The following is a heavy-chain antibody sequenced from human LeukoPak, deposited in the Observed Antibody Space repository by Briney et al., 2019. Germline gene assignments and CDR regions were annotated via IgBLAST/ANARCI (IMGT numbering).Heavy chain of an antibody. Sequence: ASVKVSCKASGYIFTGYYMHWVRQAPGQGLEWMGWINPNSGDTNYAQKLQGRVTMTTDTSTSTAYMELRSLRSDDTAVYYCARGRWTTMDWFDPWGQGTLVTVSS. CDR1: GYIFTGYY. CDR2: INPNSGDT. CDR3: ARGRWTTMDWFDP. V-gene: IGHV1-2*02. J-gene: IGHJ5*02. D-gene: IGHD3-10*01.